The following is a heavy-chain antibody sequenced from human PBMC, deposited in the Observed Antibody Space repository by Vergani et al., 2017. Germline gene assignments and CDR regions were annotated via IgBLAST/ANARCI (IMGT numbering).Heavy chain of an antibody. CDR2: IFPGDSET. V-gene: IGHV5-51*01. J-gene: IGHJ3*01. CDR1: GYSFSNYW. D-gene: IGHD4-23*01. CDR3: ARHLLGWEIHDAFAF. Sequence: EVLLVQSGADVKKSGESLKISCKASGYSFSNYWIGWVRQMPGKSLEWIGIIFPGDSETKYNPSFQGQVIISADTSISTAYLQWSSLKASDTAIYYCARHLLGWEIHDAFAFWGQGTMVTVSS.